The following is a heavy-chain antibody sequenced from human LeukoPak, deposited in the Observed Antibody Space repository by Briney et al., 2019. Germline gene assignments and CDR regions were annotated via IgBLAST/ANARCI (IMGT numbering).Heavy chain of an antibody. D-gene: IGHD2-8*01. CDR1: GFKFDDYG. CDR3: AREGIYCVNGVCYLDY. V-gene: IGHV3-20*04. J-gene: IGHJ4*02. CDR2: IGWNGGNT. Sequence: GGSLRLSCAASGFKFDDYGMSWFRQAPGKGLEWVSGIGWNGGNTGYADSVKGRFTISRDNAKNSVFLQVNSLRADDTAFYYCAREGIYCVNGVCYLDYWGQGTLVTVSS.